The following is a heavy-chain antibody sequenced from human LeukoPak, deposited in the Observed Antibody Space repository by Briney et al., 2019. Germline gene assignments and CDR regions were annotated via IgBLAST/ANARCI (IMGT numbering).Heavy chain of an antibody. Sequence: SETLSLTCTVSGYSISSCYYWGWIRQPPGKGLEWIGSTYHSGSTYYNPSLKSRVTISIDTSKNQFSLKLSSVTAADTAVYYCARDDYYDSSGSSPRDAFDIWGQGTMVTVSS. D-gene: IGHD3-22*01. CDR2: TYHSGST. J-gene: IGHJ3*02. CDR3: ARDDYYDSSGSSPRDAFDI. CDR1: GYSISSCYY. V-gene: IGHV4-38-2*02.